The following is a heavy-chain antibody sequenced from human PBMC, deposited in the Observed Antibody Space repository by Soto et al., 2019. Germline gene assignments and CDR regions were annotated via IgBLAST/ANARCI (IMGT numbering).Heavy chain of an antibody. V-gene: IGHV1-69*11. J-gene: IGHJ4*02. CDR1: GGTFISYS. D-gene: IGHD5-18*01. CDR2: IIPMLGKA. Sequence: QVQLVQSGAEVKKPGSSVKVSCQASGGTFISYSTSWVRQAPGQGLEWMGGIIPMLGKANYAQEYQGRVTITADESTSTVYMELRGLRSEDTAVYYCALVWRPYSYETTFDYWGQGTQVTVSS. CDR3: ALVWRPYSYETTFDY.